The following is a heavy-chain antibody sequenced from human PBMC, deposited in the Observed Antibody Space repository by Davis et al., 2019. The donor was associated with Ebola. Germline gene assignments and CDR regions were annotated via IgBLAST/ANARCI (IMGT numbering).Heavy chain of an antibody. Sequence: PGGSLRLSCKGSGYTFSSFWMNWVRQAPGKGLEWVSRINNDGTSTNYTDVVRGRFTVSRDNAKNTLYLQMNSLRADDTAIYYCARASSSFDSRSYWAHYFDSWGQGSLVAVSS. CDR2: INNDGTST. D-gene: IGHD3-10*01. J-gene: IGHJ4*02. CDR1: GYTFSSFW. CDR3: ARASSSFDSRSYWAHYFDS. V-gene: IGHV3-74*01.